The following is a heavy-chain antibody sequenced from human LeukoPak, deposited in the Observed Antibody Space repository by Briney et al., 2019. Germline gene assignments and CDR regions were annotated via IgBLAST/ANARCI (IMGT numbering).Heavy chain of an antibody. Sequence: PGGSLTLSCAASGFTFSTHSMNWVRQAPGKGLEWVSYISHTGNDIYYGESVKGRFTIPRDNAKNSLYLQMHTLRAEDTAVYYCAGDGTGVLPGDAFDIWSQGTMVTVSS. CDR2: ISHTGNDI. CDR1: GFTFSTHS. J-gene: IGHJ3*02. V-gene: IGHV3-21*05. D-gene: IGHD1-1*01. CDR3: AGDGTGVLPGDAFDI.